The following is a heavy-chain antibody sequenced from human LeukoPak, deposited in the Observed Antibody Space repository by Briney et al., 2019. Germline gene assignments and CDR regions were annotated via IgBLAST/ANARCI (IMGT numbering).Heavy chain of an antibody. Sequence: GGSLRLSCAASGFTFRTYGMHWVRQAPGKGPEWVSVFYSVGSTYYADSVKGRFTISRDNSKNTLYLQMNSLRAEDTAVYYCARGLDYGDYFDCWGQGTLVTVSS. CDR3: ARGLDYGDYFDC. CDR1: GFTFRTYG. J-gene: IGHJ4*02. CDR2: FYSVGST. V-gene: IGHV3-53*01. D-gene: IGHD4-17*01.